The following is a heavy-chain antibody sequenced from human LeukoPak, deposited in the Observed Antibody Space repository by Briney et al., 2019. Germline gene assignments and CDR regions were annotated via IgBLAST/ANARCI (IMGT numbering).Heavy chain of an antibody. D-gene: IGHD3-22*01. CDR1: GFTFSSYW. V-gene: IGHV3-7*01. CDR3: ARSQKYYYDSSGYRAYFDY. CDR2: IKEDGSEK. J-gene: IGHJ4*02. Sequence: GGSLRLSCAASGFTFSSYWMSWVRQAPGKGLEWVANIKEDGSEKHYVDSVKGRFTISRDNAKNSLYLQMNSLRAEDTAVYYCARSQKYYYDSSGYRAYFDYWGQGTLVTVSS.